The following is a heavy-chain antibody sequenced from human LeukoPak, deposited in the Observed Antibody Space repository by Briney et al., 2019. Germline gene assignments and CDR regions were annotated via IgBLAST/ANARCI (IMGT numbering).Heavy chain of an antibody. CDR1: GFTFSDAW. V-gene: IGHV3-15*07. Sequence: GGSLRLSCAASGFTFSDAWMNWVRQAPGKGLEWVGRIKRKTDAGTTDYAAPVKGRFTISRDDSKNTLYLQMNSLKTEDTAVYYCTTGDWGPYWGQGTLVTVSS. D-gene: IGHD7-27*01. CDR3: TTGDWGPY. J-gene: IGHJ4*02. CDR2: IKRKTDAGTT.